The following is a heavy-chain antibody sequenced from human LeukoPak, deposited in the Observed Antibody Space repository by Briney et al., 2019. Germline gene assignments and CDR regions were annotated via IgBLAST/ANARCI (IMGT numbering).Heavy chain of an antibody. CDR2: IYYSGST. J-gene: IGHJ6*02. Sequence: PSETLSLTCTVSGGSISSYYWSWIRQPPGKGLEWIGYIYYSGSTNYNPSLKSRVTISVDTSKNQFSLKLSSVTAADTAVYYCARDRLTSGGSDVVVTAPKPTYYYGMDVWGQGTTVTVSS. CDR3: ARDRLTSGGSDVVVTAPKPTYYYGMDV. V-gene: IGHV4-59*01. CDR1: GGSISSYY. D-gene: IGHD2-21*02.